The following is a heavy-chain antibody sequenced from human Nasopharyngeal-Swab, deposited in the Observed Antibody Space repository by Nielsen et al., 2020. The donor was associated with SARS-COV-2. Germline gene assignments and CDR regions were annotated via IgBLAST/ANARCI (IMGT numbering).Heavy chain of an antibody. CDR3: VREFEATGATYLDY. Sequence: GGSLRLSCAASGFTFSSYSMNWVRQAPGKGLEWVSSISSSSSYIYYADSVKGRFTISRDNAKNSLYLQMSSLRDEDTAVYYCVREFEATGATYLDYWGLGTLVTVSS. CDR1: GFTFSSYS. J-gene: IGHJ4*02. CDR2: ISSSSSYI. V-gene: IGHV3-21*01. D-gene: IGHD1-26*01.